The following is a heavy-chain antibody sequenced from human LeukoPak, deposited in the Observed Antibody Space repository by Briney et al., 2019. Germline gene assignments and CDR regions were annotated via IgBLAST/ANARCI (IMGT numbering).Heavy chain of an antibody. J-gene: IGHJ4*02. D-gene: IGHD6-13*01. CDR2: IKQDGSEK. CDR3: ARNGIAASFDY. CDR1: GFTFSSYL. Sequence: GGSLRLSCAASGFTFSSYLMTWVRQAPGKGLEWVANIKQDGSEKYYVDSVKGRFTISRDNAKNSLYLQMNSLRAEDTAIYYCARNGIAASFDYWGQGTLVTVSS. V-gene: IGHV3-7*01.